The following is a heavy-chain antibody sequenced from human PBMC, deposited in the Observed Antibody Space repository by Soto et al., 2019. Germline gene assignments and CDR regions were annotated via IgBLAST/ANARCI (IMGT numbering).Heavy chain of an antibody. J-gene: IGHJ4*02. V-gene: IGHV2-5*02. D-gene: IGHD4-17*01. CDR3: AHRRGDYADFEY. CDR2: IYWDDDQ. CDR1: GFPLSTSGVG. Sequence: QITLKESGPTLVKPTQPLTLTCTFPGFPLSTSGVGVGWIHQPPGKALEWLALIYWDDDQRYSPALTSQLTITKDTSKNRVVLTMTHMDPVETATYFCAHRRGDYADFEYRCQGTLVTVSS.